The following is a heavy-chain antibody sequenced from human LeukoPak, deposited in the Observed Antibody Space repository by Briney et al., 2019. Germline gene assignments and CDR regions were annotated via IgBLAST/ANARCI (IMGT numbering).Heavy chain of an antibody. CDR3: AREGYYGSGSPPSLYFDY. J-gene: IGHJ4*02. V-gene: IGHV3-30*03. Sequence: PGWSLRLSCAVSGFTLSNSWMHWVRQAPGKGLEWVAVTSSDLNVKLYADSVKGRFTISRDNSRSTLYLQMNSLRPEDTAIYYCAREGYYGSGSPPSLYFDYWGQGTLVTVSS. CDR1: GFTLSNSW. CDR2: TSSDLNVK. D-gene: IGHD3-10*01.